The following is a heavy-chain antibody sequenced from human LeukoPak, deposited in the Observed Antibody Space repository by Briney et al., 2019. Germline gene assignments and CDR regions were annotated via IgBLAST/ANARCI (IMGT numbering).Heavy chain of an antibody. CDR1: GFTFSDYY. J-gene: IGHJ3*02. Sequence: GGSLRLSCAASGFTFSDYYMSWIRQAPGKGLEWVSAISGSGGSTYYADSVKGRFTISRDNSKNTLYLQMNSLRAEDTAVYYCAKGVGNSGYDAFDIWGQGTMVTVSS. CDR3: AKGVGNSGYDAFDI. CDR2: ISGSGGST. V-gene: IGHV3-23*01. D-gene: IGHD3-22*01.